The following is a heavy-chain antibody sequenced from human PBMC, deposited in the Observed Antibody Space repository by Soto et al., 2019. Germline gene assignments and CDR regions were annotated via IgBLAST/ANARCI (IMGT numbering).Heavy chain of an antibody. D-gene: IGHD6-19*01. Sequence: SVKVSCKASGGTFSSYTISWVRQAPGQGLEWMGRIIPILGIANYAQKFQGRVTITADKSTSTAYMELSSLRSEDTAVYYCARDRRSGWYDDYWGQGTLVTVSS. V-gene: IGHV1-69*04. CDR3: ARDRRSGWYDDY. CDR1: GGTFSSYT. CDR2: IIPILGIA. J-gene: IGHJ4*02.